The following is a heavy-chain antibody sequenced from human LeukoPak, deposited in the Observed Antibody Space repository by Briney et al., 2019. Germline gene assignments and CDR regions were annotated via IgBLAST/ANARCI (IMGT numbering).Heavy chain of an antibody. Sequence: PGGSLRLSCIASGFTFSSYAMSWVRQAPGKGLEWVSGITGGGLSTYYADSVKGRFTIFRDNSQNTLYLQMNSLRAEDTAVYYCAKNYYDSSGYYYYFDYWGQGTLVTVSS. D-gene: IGHD3-22*01. CDR3: AKNYYDSSGYYYYFDY. J-gene: IGHJ4*02. CDR2: ITGGGLST. V-gene: IGHV3-23*01. CDR1: GFTFSSYA.